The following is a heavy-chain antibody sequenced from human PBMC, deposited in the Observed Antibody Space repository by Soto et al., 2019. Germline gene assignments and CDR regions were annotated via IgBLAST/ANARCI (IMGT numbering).Heavy chain of an antibody. CDR2: IKSKTDGGTT. CDR3: FNPHCSGGNCYSRWFDP. V-gene: IGHV3-15*01. CDR1: GFTFSNAW. J-gene: IGHJ5*02. Sequence: GGSLRLSCAASGFTFSNAWMSWVRQAPGKGLEWVGRIKSKTDGGTTDYAAPVKGRFTISRDDSKNMLYLQMNSLKTEDTAVYYCFNPHCSGGNCYSRWFDPWGQGTLVTVSS. D-gene: IGHD2-15*01.